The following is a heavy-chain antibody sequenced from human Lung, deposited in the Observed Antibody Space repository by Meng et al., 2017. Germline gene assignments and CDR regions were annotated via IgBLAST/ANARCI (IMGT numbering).Heavy chain of an antibody. CDR1: GFTFTAFS. D-gene: IGHD5-18*01. J-gene: IGHJ5*02. V-gene: IGHV3-23*04. CDR3: AKEAAMAS. CDR2: ISSTGDST. Sequence: VQLVESGGGLVQPGGSLRLSCAASGFTFTAFSMTWVRQAPGKGLEWVSTISSTGDSTFYPDSVKGRFIVSRDNSKNTLYLQMNSLRAEDTAIYYCAKEAAMASWGQGTLVTVSS.